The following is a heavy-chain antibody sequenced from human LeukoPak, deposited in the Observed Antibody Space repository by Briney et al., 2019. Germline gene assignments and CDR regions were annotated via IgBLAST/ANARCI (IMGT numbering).Heavy chain of an antibody. D-gene: IGHD6-19*01. Sequence: PGGSLRLSCAASGFTFNNYAMTWVRQGPGKGLVWVSTISSFGGSTFYADSVKGRFTISRDNSGNTLYLQMNNLRADDTATYYCAKSSLGTDLHWLAAFDYWGQGIRVTVSS. J-gene: IGHJ4*02. CDR3: AKSSLGTDLHWLAAFDY. V-gene: IGHV3-23*01. CDR1: GFTFNNYA. CDR2: ISSFGGST.